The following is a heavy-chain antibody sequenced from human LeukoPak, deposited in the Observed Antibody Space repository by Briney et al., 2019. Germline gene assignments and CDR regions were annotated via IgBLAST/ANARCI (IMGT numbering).Heavy chain of an antibody. CDR3: ARDSGTTGEVKFDP. J-gene: IGHJ5*02. V-gene: IGHV4-4*07. Sequence: APETLSLTCTVSGGSISSYYWSWIRQPAGTALEWIGRIYTSGTITHNPSLKSRVTMSVDTSKNQFSLKLSSVTAADTAVYYCARDSGTTGEVKFDPWGQGTLVTVSS. CDR2: IYTSGTI. CDR1: GGSISSYY. D-gene: IGHD3-10*01.